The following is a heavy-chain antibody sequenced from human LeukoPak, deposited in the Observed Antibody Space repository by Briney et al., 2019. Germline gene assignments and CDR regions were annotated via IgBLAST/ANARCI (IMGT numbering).Heavy chain of an antibody. CDR1: GGSINTLSYY. CDR2: IYYNGNA. Sequence: PSQTLSLTCSVSGGSINTLSYYWGWVRQPPGKGLEWIGRIYYNGNADYNPSLKSRVTLIVDTSKNQFSLKVTSLTSADTAVYYCAAYPPGVYRPVDYWGQGTLV. J-gene: IGHJ4*02. CDR3: AAYPPGVYRPVDY. D-gene: IGHD3-10*01. V-gene: IGHV4-39*01.